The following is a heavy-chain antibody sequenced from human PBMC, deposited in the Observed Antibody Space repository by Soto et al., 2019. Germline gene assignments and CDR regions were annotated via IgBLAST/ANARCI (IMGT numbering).Heavy chain of an antibody. CDR1: GGFIRTGDYF. Sequence: QVQLQESGPGQLKPSQTLSLTCSVSGGFIRTGDYFWTWIRQPPGQGLEWIGYIHHSGRAYFNPSLRGRVTMSVDTSDNQFSLRLTSVTAADTALYFCPSPNWAYAFDFWGRGTLVVVSS. CDR3: PSPNWAYAFDF. J-gene: IGHJ3*01. V-gene: IGHV4-30-4*01. CDR2: IHHSGRA. D-gene: IGHD3-16*01.